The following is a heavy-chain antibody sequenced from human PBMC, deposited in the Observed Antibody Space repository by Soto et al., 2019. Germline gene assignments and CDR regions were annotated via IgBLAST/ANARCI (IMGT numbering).Heavy chain of an antibody. D-gene: IGHD6-6*01. CDR3: ARDRAYSSSSKLGSAFDI. V-gene: IGHV1-2*04. J-gene: IGHJ3*02. Sequence: GASVKVSCKASGYTFTGYYMHWVRQAPGQGLEWMGWINPNSGGTNYAQKFQGWVTMTRDTSISTAYMELSRLRSDDTAVYYCARDRAYSSSSKLGSAFDIWGQGTMVTVSS. CDR1: GYTFTGYY. CDR2: INPNSGGT.